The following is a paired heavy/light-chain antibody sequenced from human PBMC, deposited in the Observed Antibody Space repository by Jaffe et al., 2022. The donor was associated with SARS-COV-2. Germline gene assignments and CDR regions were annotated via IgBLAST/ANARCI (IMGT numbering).Heavy chain of an antibody. CDR2: ISSSGSNS. CDR3: VKDGPTTAGGPQGYFDY. V-gene: IGHV3-23*04. Sequence: EVQVVESGGGFVQPGGSLRLSCAASGFSLSNYAMAWLRQAPGKGLEWVSAISSSGSNSYYAKSVEGRFTISRDSSKNTVFLQMNSLRAEDTAVYYCVKDGPTTAGGPQGYFDYWGQGMLVTVSS. J-gene: IGHJ4*02. D-gene: IGHD6-13*01. CDR1: GFSLSNYA.
Light chain of an antibody. CDR3: QQYYDLPYT. V-gene: IGKV4-1*01. CDR2: WAS. CDR1: QNLLHSSNNANY. Sequence: DIVMTQSPDSLAVSLGERATITCKSSQNLLHSSNNANYLAWYQQKPGQRPKLLIYWASARQSGVPDRFSGSGSGTDFTLTISSLQAADVAVYYCQQYYDLPYTFGQGTKLEI. J-gene: IGKJ2*01.